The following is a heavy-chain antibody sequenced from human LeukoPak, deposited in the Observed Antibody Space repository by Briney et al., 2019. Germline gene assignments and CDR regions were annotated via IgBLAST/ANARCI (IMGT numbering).Heavy chain of an antibody. CDR3: ARRPGSGSRYYSYYYMDV. J-gene: IGHJ6*03. CDR1: GGSFSGYY. Sequence: SETLSLTCAVYGGSFSGYYWTWIRQPPGKGLEWIGELNHSGSTNYNPSLKSRVTISVDTSKNQFSLKLSSVTAADTALYFCARRPGSGSRYYSYYYMDVWDKGTTVTISS. V-gene: IGHV4-34*01. D-gene: IGHD3-10*01. CDR2: LNHSGST.